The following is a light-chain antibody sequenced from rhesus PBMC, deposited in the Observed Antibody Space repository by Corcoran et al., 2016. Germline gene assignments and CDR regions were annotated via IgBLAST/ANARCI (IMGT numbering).Light chain of an antibody. V-gene: IGKV1-22*01. CDR2: KAS. CDR1: QGISSW. Sequence: DIQMTQSPSSLSASVGDTVTITCRASQGISSWLAWYQQKPGKAPKLLILKASSLPSGVPSRFSGSGSGTDFTLTISSLQSENFATYYCKQYSSRPYSFGQGTKVEIK. J-gene: IGKJ2*01. CDR3: KQYSSRPYS.